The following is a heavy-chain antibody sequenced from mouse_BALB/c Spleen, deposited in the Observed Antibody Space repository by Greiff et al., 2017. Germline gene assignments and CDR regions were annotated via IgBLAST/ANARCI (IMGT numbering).Heavy chain of an antibody. Sequence: EVQRVESGGGLVKPGGSLKLSCAASGFTFSSYAMSWVRQTPEKRLEWVASISSGGSTYYPDSVKGRFTISRDNARNILYLQMSSLRSEDTAMYYCARGITTATFAYWGQGTLVTVSA. CDR3: ARGITTATFAY. V-gene: IGHV5-6-5*01. CDR1: GFTFSSYA. J-gene: IGHJ3*01. D-gene: IGHD1-2*01. CDR2: ISSGGST.